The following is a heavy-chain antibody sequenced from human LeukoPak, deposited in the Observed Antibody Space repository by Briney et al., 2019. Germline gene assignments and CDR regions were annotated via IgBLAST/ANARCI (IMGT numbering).Heavy chain of an antibody. CDR2: IYSGGSA. CDR1: GFTVSSNY. V-gene: IGHV3-53*01. CDR3: AKDQYYSGSGGFDY. Sequence: GGSLRLSCAASGFTVSSNYMSWVRQAPGKGLEWVSVIYSGGSAYYADSVKGRFTISRDHSKNTLYLQMNSLRVEDTALYYCAKDQYYSGSGGFDYWGQGTLVTVSS. D-gene: IGHD3-10*01. J-gene: IGHJ4*02.